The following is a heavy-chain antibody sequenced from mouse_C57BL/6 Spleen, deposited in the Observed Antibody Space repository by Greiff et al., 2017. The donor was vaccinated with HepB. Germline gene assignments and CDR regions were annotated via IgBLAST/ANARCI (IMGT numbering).Heavy chain of an antibody. CDR2: IDPSDSYT. D-gene: IGHD3-2*02. V-gene: IGHV1-69*01. J-gene: IGHJ2*01. Sequence: QVQLQQPGAELVMPGASVKLSCKASGYTFTSYWMHWVKQRPGQGLEWIGEIDPSDSYTNYNQKFKGKSTLTVDKSSSTAYMQLSSLTSEDSAVYDCARLGDSSGYLDYWGQGTTLTVSS. CDR1: GYTFTSYW. CDR3: ARLGDSSGYLDY.